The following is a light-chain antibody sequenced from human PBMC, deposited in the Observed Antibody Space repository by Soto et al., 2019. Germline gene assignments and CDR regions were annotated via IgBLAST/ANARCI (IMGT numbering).Light chain of an antibody. CDR3: QKYDSAPRT. Sequence: DIQMTQSPSSLSASVGDTVTITCRASQGINNYLAWYQQKPGKPPVLLIYTASTLKPGVPSRFSGSGAGTEFTLTISSLQPEDFATYYCQKYDSAPRTFGQGTNVDIK. CDR1: QGINNY. V-gene: IGKV1-27*01. CDR2: TAS. J-gene: IGKJ1*01.